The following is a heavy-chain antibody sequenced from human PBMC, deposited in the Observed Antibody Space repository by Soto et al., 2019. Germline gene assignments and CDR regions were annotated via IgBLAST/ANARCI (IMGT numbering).Heavy chain of an antibody. D-gene: IGHD3-9*01. CDR3: ARQLAYDTYAPPDAFDI. J-gene: IGHJ3*02. CDR1: GYSFTSYW. CDR2: IDPSDSYT. V-gene: IGHV5-10-1*01. Sequence: PGEPLKISCEGSGYSFTSYWISWVRQMPGKGLEWMGRIDPSDSYTNYSPSFQGHVTISADKSISTAYLQWSSLKASDTAMYYCARQLAYDTYAPPDAFDIWGQGTMVTVSS.